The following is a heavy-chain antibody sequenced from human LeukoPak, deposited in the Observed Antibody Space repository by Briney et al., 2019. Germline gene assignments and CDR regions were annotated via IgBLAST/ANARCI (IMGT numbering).Heavy chain of an antibody. CDR1: GGSFSGYY. V-gene: IGHV4-34*01. Sequence: SETLSLTCAVYGGSFSGYYWSWIRQPPGKGLEWIGEINHSGSTDYNPSLKSRVTISVDTSKNQFPLKLSSVTAADTAVYYCARGFSSSWYAYWGQGTLVTVSS. J-gene: IGHJ4*02. D-gene: IGHD6-13*01. CDR3: ARGFSSSWYAY. CDR2: INHSGST.